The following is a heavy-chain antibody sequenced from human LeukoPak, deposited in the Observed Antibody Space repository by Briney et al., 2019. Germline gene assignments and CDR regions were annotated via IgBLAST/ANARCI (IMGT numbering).Heavy chain of an antibody. CDR2: INPSGGST. J-gene: IGHJ1*01. Sequence: GASVKVSCKASGYTFTSYYMHWVRQAPGQGLEWMGIINPSGGSTSYAQKFQGRVTMTRDTSTSTVYTELSSLRSEDTAVYYCAIPAPTVTGAEYFQHWGQGTLVTVSS. V-gene: IGHV1-46*01. CDR3: AIPAPTVTGAEYFQH. CDR1: GYTFTSYY. D-gene: IGHD4-17*01.